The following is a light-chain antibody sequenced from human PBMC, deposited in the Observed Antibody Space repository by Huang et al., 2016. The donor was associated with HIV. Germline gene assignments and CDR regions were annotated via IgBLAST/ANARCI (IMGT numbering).Light chain of an antibody. CDR3: QQYNNWPIT. CDR1: QSVSRN. Sequence: EIVMTQSPATLSVSPGERATLSCRASQSVSRNLAWYQQKPGQAPRLLIYGASTRATGIPARFSGSGSGTEFTLTISRLQSEDFAVYYCQQYNNWPITFGQGTGLEIK. CDR2: GAS. J-gene: IGKJ5*01. V-gene: IGKV3-15*01.